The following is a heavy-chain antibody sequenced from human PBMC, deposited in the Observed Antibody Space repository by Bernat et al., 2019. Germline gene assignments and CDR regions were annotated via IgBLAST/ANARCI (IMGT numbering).Heavy chain of an antibody. D-gene: IGHD1-26*01. CDR3: ERRRGDYYYYHMDV. CDR2: IYYSGST. V-gene: IGHV4-39*01. CDR1: GGSISSRTYN. J-gene: IGHJ6*03. Sequence: QLQLQESGPGLVKPSETLSLTCIVSGGSISSRTYNWGWIRQPPGKGLEWIGNIYYSGSTYYNPSLKSRVTISVDTSKNQFSLNLRSVTAADTAVYYGERRRGDYYYYHMDVWGKGTTVTVSS.